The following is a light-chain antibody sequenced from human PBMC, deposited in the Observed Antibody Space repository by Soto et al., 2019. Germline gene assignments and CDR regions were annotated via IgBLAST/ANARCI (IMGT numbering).Light chain of an antibody. CDR3: QQYHNWPSWT. V-gene: IGKV3-15*01. CDR2: GAS. CDR1: QNIISN. Sequence: EIVMTQSPAPLSVFPGERATVSCRASQNIISNLAWYQQKPGQAPSLLIYGASTREKGVPARFSGSGSGTEFTLTISSLQSEDSAVYYCQQYHNWPSWTFGQGTKVEMK. J-gene: IGKJ1*01.